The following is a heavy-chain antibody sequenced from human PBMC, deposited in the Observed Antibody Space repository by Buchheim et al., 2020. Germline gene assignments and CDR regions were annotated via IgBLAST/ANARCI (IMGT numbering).Heavy chain of an antibody. CDR1: GFSFSGYA. D-gene: IGHD4-11*01. CDR3: AKGSRGYTNYYFDY. Sequence: EVQLADSGGGLVQPGESLRLSCAASGFSFSGYAMSWVRQAPGKGLEWVSSISGSGATTFNEDSVKGRFTISRDNSKNMLDLQMNSLRAEDTAVYFCAKGSRGYTNYYFDYWGQGTL. J-gene: IGHJ4*02. V-gene: IGHV3-23*04. CDR2: ISGSGATT.